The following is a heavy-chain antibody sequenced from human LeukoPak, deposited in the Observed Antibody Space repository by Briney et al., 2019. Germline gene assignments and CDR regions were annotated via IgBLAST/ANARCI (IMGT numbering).Heavy chain of an antibody. D-gene: IGHD4-23*01. CDR2: IYNSGTY. CDR3: ARRHSGGNPDWFDP. CDR1: GGSIISNY. Sequence: PSETLSLTCTVSGGSIISNYWSWIRQPPGKRLEWIVNIYNSGTYTYNPSLKSRLTMSVDSSKNQFSLHLSSVTAADTAVYYCARRHSGGNPDWFDPWGQGTLVTVSS. V-gene: IGHV4-4*09. J-gene: IGHJ5*02.